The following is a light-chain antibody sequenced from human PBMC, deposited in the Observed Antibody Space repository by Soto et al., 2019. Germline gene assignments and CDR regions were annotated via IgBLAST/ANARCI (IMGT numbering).Light chain of an antibody. CDR2: EVS. CDR3: CSYAGSSTSL. Sequence: QSLLTQPASVSGSPGQSITISCTGTSSDVGSYNLVSWYQQHPGKAPKLMIYEVSKRPSGVSNRFSGSKSGNTASLTISGLQAEDEADYYCCSYAGSSTSLFGGGTKLTVL. V-gene: IGLV2-23*02. CDR1: SSDVGSYNL. J-gene: IGLJ2*01.